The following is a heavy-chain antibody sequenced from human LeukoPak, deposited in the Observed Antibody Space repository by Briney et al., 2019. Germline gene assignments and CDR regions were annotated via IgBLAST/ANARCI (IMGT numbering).Heavy chain of an antibody. J-gene: IGHJ6*02. CDR1: GFTFNNYW. D-gene: IGHD1-1*01. Sequence: PGGSLRLSCAASGFTFNNYWIHWVRQVPGKGLVWVSRINNDGSSASYVDSVKGRFTISRGNAKNTLFLQMNSLRAEDTAVYYCARRGTGHGMDVWGQGTTVTVSS. V-gene: IGHV3-74*01. CDR2: INNDGSSA. CDR3: ARRGTGHGMDV.